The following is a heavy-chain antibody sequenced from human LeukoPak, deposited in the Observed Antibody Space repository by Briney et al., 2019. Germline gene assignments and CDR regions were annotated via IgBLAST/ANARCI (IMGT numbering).Heavy chain of an antibody. CDR1: GFTFSRYW. CDR2: IKQDGNEK. CDR3: ASQHCSSTTCYTDAFDI. Sequence: GGSLRLSCAASGFTFSRYWMSWVRQTPGKGLEWVANIKQDGNEKYYVDSVKGRFAISRDNAKNSLYLQMNSLRAEDTAVYYCASQHCSSTTCYTDAFDIWGQATMVTVSS. V-gene: IGHV3-7*01. D-gene: IGHD2-2*02. J-gene: IGHJ3*02.